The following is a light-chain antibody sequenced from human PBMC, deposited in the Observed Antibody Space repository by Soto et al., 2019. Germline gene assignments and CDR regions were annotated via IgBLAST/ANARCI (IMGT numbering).Light chain of an antibody. CDR2: DVS. V-gene: IGLV2-14*01. CDR3: SSYTSSSPLV. Sequence: QSALTQPASVSGSPGQSITISCTGTSSDVGGYNYVSWYQQHPGKAPKLMIYDVSNRPSGVSNRFSGSKSGNTASLTISGLQAEDEADYYCSSYTSSSPLVFGGWTKLTVL. J-gene: IGLJ2*01. CDR1: SSDVGGYNY.